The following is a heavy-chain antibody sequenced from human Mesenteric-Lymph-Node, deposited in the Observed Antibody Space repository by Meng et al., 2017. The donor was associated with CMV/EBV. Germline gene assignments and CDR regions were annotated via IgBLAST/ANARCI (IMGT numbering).Heavy chain of an antibody. V-gene: IGHV1-8*01. Sequence: SGYTFTSYDINWVRQATGQGLEWMGWMNPNGGNTGYAQKFQGGVTMTRSTSISTAYMELSSLRSEDTAVYYCARVGKGSSWSGGVDYWGQGTLVTVSS. CDR3: ARVGKGSSWSGGVDY. CDR2: MNPNGGNT. CDR1: GYTFTSYD. J-gene: IGHJ4*02. D-gene: IGHD6-13*01.